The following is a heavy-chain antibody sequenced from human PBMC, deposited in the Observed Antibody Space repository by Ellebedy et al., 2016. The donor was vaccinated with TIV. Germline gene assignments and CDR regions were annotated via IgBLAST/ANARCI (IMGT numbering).Heavy chain of an antibody. CDR1: GGSIASTSYY. CDR2: IYYSGST. D-gene: IGHD4-23*01. V-gene: IGHV4-39*01. CDR3: ARRFYGGHAKWLTFDV. Sequence: MPSETLSLTCTVSGGSIASTSYYWGWIRQPPGKGLEWIGNIYYSGSTYYNPSLKSRVTIFVDTSNNQFSLRLSAVTAADTAMYYCARRFYGGHAKWLTFDVWGQGTMVTVSS. J-gene: IGHJ3*01.